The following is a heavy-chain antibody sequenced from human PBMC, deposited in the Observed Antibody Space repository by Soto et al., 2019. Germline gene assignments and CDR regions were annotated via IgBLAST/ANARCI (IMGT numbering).Heavy chain of an antibody. J-gene: IGHJ3*01. V-gene: IGHV4-31*03. Sequence: VQLQESGPGLVMPSQTLSLTCTVSGDSISSGDYYCGWIRQHPGRGLEWIGYISYSGITYYNPSLKRRLTISLNTSKNQFSLELNSLTAADTSIYYCARYHDICSGHADAFDVWGQGTMVTVSS. CDR2: ISYSGIT. CDR1: GDSISSGDYY. CDR3: ARYHDICSGHADAFDV. D-gene: IGHD3-3*01.